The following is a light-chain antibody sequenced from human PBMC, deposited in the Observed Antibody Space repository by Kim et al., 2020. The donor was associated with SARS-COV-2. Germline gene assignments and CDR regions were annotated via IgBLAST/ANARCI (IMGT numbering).Light chain of an antibody. CDR2: DAS. V-gene: IGKV3-11*01. CDR3: QQRSNWPIT. CDR1: QRVSSY. J-gene: IGKJ5*01. Sequence: LFAGERANLTCRARQRVSSYIAGYQQKPGQAPRLLIYDASNRATGIPARFSGSGSGTDFTLTISSLEPEDFAVYYCQQRSNWPITFGQGTRLEIK.